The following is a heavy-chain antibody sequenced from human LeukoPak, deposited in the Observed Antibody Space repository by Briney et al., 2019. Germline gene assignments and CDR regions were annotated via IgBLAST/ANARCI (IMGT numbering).Heavy chain of an antibody. J-gene: IGHJ4*02. CDR1: GFSFSTYS. CDR2: ISSSGSSI. Sequence: GGSLRLSCVASGFSFSTYSMNWVRQAPGKGLEWVSFISSSGSSIHYADSVKGRFTVSRDNARNSLYLQMHSLRAEDTAVYYCANGYNLDYWAREPWSPSPQ. CDR3: ANGYNLDY. V-gene: IGHV3-48*01. D-gene: IGHD5-24*01.